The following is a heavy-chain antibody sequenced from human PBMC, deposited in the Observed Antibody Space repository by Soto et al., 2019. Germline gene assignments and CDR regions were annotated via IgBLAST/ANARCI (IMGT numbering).Heavy chain of an antibody. V-gene: IGHV3-33*01. CDR2: IWYDGSNK. D-gene: IGHD1-1*01. CDR1: GFTFSSYG. CDR3: ARENANDFIY. J-gene: IGHJ4*02. Sequence: QVQLVESGGGVVQPGRSLRLSCAASGFTFSSYGMHWVRQAPGKGLEWVAVIWYDGSNKYYADSVKGRFTISRDNSKNELYLQMNSLRAEDTSVYYSARENANDFIYLGQGSLVTVST.